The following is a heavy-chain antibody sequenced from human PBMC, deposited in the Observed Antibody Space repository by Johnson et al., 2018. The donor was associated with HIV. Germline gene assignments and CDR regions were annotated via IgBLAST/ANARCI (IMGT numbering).Heavy chain of an antibody. CDR2: ISSNGGST. CDR1: GFTFSSYA. V-gene: IGHV3-64*01. J-gene: IGHJ3*02. Sequence: MLLVESGGGLVQPGGSLRLSCAASGFTFSSYAMHWVRQAPGKGLEYVSAISSNGGSTYYANSVKGRFTISRDNSKNTLYLQMGSLRAEDMAVYDCARPRTTGTQVDALDIWGQGTMVTVSS. D-gene: IGHD4-17*01. CDR3: ARPRTTGTQVDALDI.